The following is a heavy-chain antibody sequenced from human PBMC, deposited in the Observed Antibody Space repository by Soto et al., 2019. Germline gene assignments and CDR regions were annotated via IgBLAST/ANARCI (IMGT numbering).Heavy chain of an antibody. CDR1: VFTVSSYA. J-gene: IGHJ4*02. CDR2: IPGSSSTT. CDR3: AKDVPPFAGAANYFDY. Sequence: GGSLRIYGAASVFTVSSYAMSWVRQGPGKGLEWVSSIPGSSSTTYYADSVKGRFTISRDNSKNMLYLQMNSLRAEDTAVYYCAKDVPPFAGAANYFDYWGQGTPVTVSS. D-gene: IGHD7-27*01. V-gene: IGHV3-23*01.